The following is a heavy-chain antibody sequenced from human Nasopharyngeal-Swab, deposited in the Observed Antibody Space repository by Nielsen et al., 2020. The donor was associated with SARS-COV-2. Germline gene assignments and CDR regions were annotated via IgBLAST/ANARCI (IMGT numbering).Heavy chain of an antibody. V-gene: IGHV1-18*01. J-gene: IGHJ4*02. D-gene: IGHD2-15*01. Sequence: ASVKVSCKASGYTFTSYGISWVRQAPGQGPEWMGWISAYNGNTNYAQKLQGRVTMTTDTSPSTAYMELRSLRSDDTAVYYCARDPGREDPFDYWGQGTLVTVSS. CDR1: GYTFTSYG. CDR3: ARDPGREDPFDY. CDR2: ISAYNGNT.